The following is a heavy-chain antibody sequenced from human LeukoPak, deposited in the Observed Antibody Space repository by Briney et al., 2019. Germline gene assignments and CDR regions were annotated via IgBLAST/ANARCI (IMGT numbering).Heavy chain of an antibody. CDR3: VRDNPRCCGVVPANIDDY. D-gene: IGHD2-15*01. CDR2: ISRDSGIK. V-gene: IGHV3-48*01. CDR1: GLIISGDS. J-gene: IGHJ4*02. Sequence: GGSLRLSCAASGLIISGDSMNWVRQAPGKGLEWIAYISRDSGIKYYADSVRGRFTISRDNAKSSLYPQMHSLRAEDTAVYYCVRDNPRCCGVVPANIDDYWGQGTLVTVSS.